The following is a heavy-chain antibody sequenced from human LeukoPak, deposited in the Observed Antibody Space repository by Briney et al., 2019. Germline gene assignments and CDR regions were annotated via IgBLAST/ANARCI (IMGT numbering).Heavy chain of an antibody. D-gene: IGHD6-13*01. V-gene: IGHV4-39*07. J-gene: IGHJ4*02. CDR3: ARVTGYVMEDYFDY. CDR2: IYYSVST. Sequence: KSSETLSLTCAVSGDSISSTNYYWGWIRQPPGKGLEWIGSIYYSVSTYYNPSLESRVTISVDTSKNQFSLKLSSVTAADTAVYYCARVTGYVMEDYFDYWGQGTLVTVSS. CDR1: GDSISSTNYY.